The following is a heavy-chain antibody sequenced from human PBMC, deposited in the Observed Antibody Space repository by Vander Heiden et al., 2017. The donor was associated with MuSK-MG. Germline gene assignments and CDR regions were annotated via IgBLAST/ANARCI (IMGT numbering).Heavy chain of an antibody. Sequence: EVQLLESGGYLVQPGGSLRLSCAASGFTFSSYAMSWVRQAPGKGLECVSTISGSADSTYYADSVKGRFTISRDNSKNTLYLQMNSLRAEDTAVYYCAKRRDYFDSWGQGTLVTVSS. J-gene: IGHJ4*02. CDR3: AKRRDYFDS. V-gene: IGHV3-23*01. CDR2: ISGSADST. CDR1: GFTFSSYA.